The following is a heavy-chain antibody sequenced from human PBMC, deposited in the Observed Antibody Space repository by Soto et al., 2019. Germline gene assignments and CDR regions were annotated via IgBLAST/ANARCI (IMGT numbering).Heavy chain of an antibody. CDR3: SSHLLYNFWSGYAYYFDY. CDR2: SYYSGSA. V-gene: IGHV4-39*01. J-gene: IGHJ4*02. Sequence: PSETLSLTCTVSGGSISSSSYYWGWIRQPPGKGLEWIGSSYYSGSAYYNPSLNSRATISVDTSKNQFPLRLSLVTAAGTAAYYCSSHLLYNFWSGYAYYFDYWGQGTLVPVSS. D-gene: IGHD3-3*01. CDR1: GGSISSSSYY.